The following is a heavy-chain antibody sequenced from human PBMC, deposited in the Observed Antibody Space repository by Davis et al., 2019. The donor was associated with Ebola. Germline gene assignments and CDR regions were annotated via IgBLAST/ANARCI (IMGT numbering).Heavy chain of an antibody. CDR2: INAGNGNT. CDR1: GYIFSNYD. V-gene: IGHV1-3*01. Sequence: AASVKVSCKASGYIFSNYDINWVRQAPGQRLEWMGWINAGNGNTKYSQKFQGRVTITRDTSASTAYMELSSLRSEDTAVYYCARAGKNDYWGQGTLVTVSS. CDR3: ARAGKNDY. J-gene: IGHJ4*02.